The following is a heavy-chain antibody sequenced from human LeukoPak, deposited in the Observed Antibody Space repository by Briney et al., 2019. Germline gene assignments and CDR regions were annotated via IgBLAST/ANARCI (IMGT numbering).Heavy chain of an antibody. CDR1: GYSFTSYW. D-gene: IGHD2-21*01. CDR2: IYPGDSET. V-gene: IGHV5-51*01. J-gene: IGHJ4*02. CDR3: ARERAVSYCGGDCPYYFDY. Sequence: GESLKISCKGSGYSFTSYWIGWVRQMPGKGLEWMGIIYPGDSETRYSPSFQGQVTISADKSISIAYLQWSSLKASDTAMYYCARERAVSYCGGDCPYYFDYWGQGTLVTVSS.